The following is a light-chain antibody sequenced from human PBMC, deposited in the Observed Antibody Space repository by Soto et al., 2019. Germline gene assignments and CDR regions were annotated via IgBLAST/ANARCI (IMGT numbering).Light chain of an antibody. Sequence: DIQITQSPSSLSASVGDRVTITCQASQDIGYYLNWYQHKPGKAPKLLIYDAFNFETGVPSRFSGGGSGTHFSFTISGLQPDDVGIYYCQQCHATPLNCGQGTRRAIK. V-gene: IGKV1-33*01. CDR2: DAF. CDR1: QDIGYY. CDR3: QQCHATPLN. J-gene: IGKJ5*01.